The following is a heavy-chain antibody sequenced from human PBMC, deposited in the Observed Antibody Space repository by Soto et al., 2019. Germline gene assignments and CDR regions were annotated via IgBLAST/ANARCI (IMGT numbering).Heavy chain of an antibody. J-gene: IGHJ6*03. CDR3: ARGRKQLVHGYYYYYMDV. V-gene: IGHV4-34*01. Sequence: QVQLQQWGSGLLKPSETLSLTCAVYGGSFSGYYWSWIRQPPGKGLEWIGEINHSGSTNYNPSLKSRVTISVDTSKNQFSLKLSSVTAADTAVYYCARGRKQLVHGYYYYYMDVWCKGTTVTVSS. D-gene: IGHD6-6*01. CDR1: GGSFSGYY. CDR2: INHSGST.